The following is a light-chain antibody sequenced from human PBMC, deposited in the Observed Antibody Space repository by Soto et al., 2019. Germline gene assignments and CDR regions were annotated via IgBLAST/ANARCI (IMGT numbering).Light chain of an antibody. CDR3: AAWDDSLNGGV. J-gene: IGLJ3*02. V-gene: IGLV1-44*01. Sequence: QAVVTQAPSASGTPGQRVTISCSGSSSNIGSNTVSWYQQVPGTAPKLLIYSNDQRPSGVPDRFSGSKSGTSASLAIGGLQSEDEADYYCAAWDDSLNGGVFGGGTKLTVL. CDR2: SND. CDR1: SSNIGSNT.